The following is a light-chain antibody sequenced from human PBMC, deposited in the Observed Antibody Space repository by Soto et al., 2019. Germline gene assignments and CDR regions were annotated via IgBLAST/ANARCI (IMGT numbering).Light chain of an antibody. J-gene: IGKJ1*01. CDR2: AAS. Sequence: IVMTQSPATLSVSPGERATLSCRASQSVSSNLAWYQQKPGQAPRLLIYAASTRATGIPARFSGSGSGTEFTLTISSLQSEDLAVYYCQHYNNWPPWTLGQGTKVEIK. CDR3: QHYNNWPPWT. CDR1: QSVSSN. V-gene: IGKV3-15*01.